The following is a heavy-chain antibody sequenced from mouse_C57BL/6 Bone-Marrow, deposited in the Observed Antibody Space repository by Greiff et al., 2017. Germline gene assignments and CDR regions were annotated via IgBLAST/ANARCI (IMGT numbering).Heavy chain of an antibody. CDR1: GFSLTSYG. CDR3: ARHLITTVVAKGYAIDY. Sequence: VQLQQSGPGLVAPSQSLSITCTVSGFSLTSYGVHWVRQPPGKGLEWLVVIWSDGSTTYNSALKSRLSISKDNSKSQVFLKMNSLQTDDTAMYYCARHLITTVVAKGYAIDYWGQGTSVTVSS. D-gene: IGHD1-1*01. J-gene: IGHJ4*01. CDR2: IWSDGST. V-gene: IGHV2-6-1*01.